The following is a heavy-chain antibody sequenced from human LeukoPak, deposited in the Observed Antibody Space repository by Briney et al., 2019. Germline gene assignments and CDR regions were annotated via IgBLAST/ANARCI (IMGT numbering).Heavy chain of an antibody. Sequence: PSETLSLTCAVYGGSFSGYYWSWIRQPPGKGLEWIGGINHSGSTNYNPSLKSRVTISVDTSKNQFSLKLSSVTAADTAVYYCARLRELWYFDLWGRXTLXTVSS. CDR3: ARLRELWYFDL. V-gene: IGHV4-34*01. CDR2: INHSGST. J-gene: IGHJ2*01. D-gene: IGHD1-7*01. CDR1: GGSFSGYY.